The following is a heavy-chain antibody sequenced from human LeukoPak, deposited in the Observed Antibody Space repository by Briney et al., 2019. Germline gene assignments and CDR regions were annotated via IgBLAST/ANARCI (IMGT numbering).Heavy chain of an antibody. V-gene: IGHV3-33*05. Sequence: PGGSLRLSCAASGFTFSSYGMHWVRQAPGKGLEWVAVISYDGSNKYYADSVKGRFTISRDNSKNTLYLQMNSLRAEDTAVYYCAKDHHPHHYYDSSGYYPFDYWGQGTLVTVSS. D-gene: IGHD3-22*01. J-gene: IGHJ4*02. CDR1: GFTFSSYG. CDR3: AKDHHPHHYYDSSGYYPFDY. CDR2: ISYDGSNK.